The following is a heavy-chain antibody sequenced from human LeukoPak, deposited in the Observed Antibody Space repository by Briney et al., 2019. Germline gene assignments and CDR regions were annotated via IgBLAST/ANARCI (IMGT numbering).Heavy chain of an antibody. CDR2: ISSSGSTI. V-gene: IGHV3-11*04. J-gene: IGHJ4*02. Sequence: GGSLRLSCAASGFTFSDYYMSWIRQAPGKGLEWVSYISSSGSTIDYADSVKGRFTISRDNAKNSLYLQMNSLRAEDTAVYYCASGTSGYSSGWPLDYWGQGTLVTVSS. CDR3: ASGTSGYSSGWPLDY. CDR1: GFTFSDYY. D-gene: IGHD6-19*01.